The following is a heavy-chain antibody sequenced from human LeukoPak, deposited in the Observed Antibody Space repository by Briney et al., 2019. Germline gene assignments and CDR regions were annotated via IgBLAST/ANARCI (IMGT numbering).Heavy chain of an antibody. V-gene: IGHV3-66*01. D-gene: IGHD3-9*01. CDR2: IYSGGST. CDR3: ARDGGLVYPTGYYYGGFDY. CDR1: GLTVSSNY. J-gene: IGHJ4*02. Sequence: GGSLRLSCAASGLTVSSNYMSWVRQAPGKGLEWVSVIYSGGSTYYADSVKGRFTISRDNSKNTLYLQMNSLRAEDTAVYYCARDGGLVYPTGYYYGGFDYWGQGTLVTVSS.